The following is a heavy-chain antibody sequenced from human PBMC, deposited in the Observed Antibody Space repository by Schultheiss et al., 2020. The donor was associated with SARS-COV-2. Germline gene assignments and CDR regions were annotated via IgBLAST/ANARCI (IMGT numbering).Heavy chain of an antibody. CDR2: INHSGST. Sequence: SETLSLTCAVYGGSFSGYFWSWIRQPPGKGLEWIGEINHSGSTNYNPSLKSRVIMSIDTSKNQFSLKLSSVTAADTAVYYCARAAANWNFDYWGQGTLVTVSS. V-gene: IGHV4-34*01. J-gene: IGHJ4*02. CDR1: GGSFSGYF. CDR3: ARAAANWNFDY. D-gene: IGHD1-20*01.